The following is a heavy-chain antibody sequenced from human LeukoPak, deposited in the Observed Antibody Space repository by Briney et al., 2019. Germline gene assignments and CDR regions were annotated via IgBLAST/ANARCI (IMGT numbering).Heavy chain of an antibody. CDR1: GDSLRNGYE. J-gene: IGHJ4*02. Sequence: SETLSLTCSVSGDSLRNGYEWGWIRQPPGKGLGWIGCIYYTGSTYYNPSLKSRVTISVDTSKNPFSLKLSSVTAADTAVYYCARVVTAFDYWGQGTLVTVSS. CDR2: IYYTGST. CDR3: ARVVTAFDY. V-gene: IGHV4-38-2*02. D-gene: IGHD2-21*02.